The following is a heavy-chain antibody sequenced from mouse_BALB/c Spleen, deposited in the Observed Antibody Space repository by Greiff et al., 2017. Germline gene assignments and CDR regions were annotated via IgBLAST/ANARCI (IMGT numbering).Heavy chain of an antibody. Sequence: LQQPGSELVRPGASVKLSCKASGYTFTSYWMHWVKQRPGQGLEWIGNIYPGSGSTNYDEKFKSKATLTVDTSSSTAYMQLSSLTSEDSAVYYCTRTGTDYAMDYWGQGTSVTVSS. J-gene: IGHJ4*01. CDR3: TRTGTDYAMDY. D-gene: IGHD4-1*01. CDR1: GYTFTSYW. V-gene: IGHV1S22*01. CDR2: IYPGSGST.